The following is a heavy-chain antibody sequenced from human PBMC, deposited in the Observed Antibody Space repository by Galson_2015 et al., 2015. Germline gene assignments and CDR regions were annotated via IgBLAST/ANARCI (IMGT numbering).Heavy chain of an antibody. D-gene: IGHD6-19*01. Sequence: SLRLSCAASEFSVNSNYMTWVRQTPGKGLEWVSVIYSGDRTYYVDSVKGRFTISRGNSKNTVYLQMNSLRVEDSAVYYCAAVGVAPQTSLADLYHYHGMDVWGQGTTVTVSS. V-gene: IGHV3-53*01. CDR1: EFSVNSNY. J-gene: IGHJ6*02. CDR2: IYSGDRT. CDR3: AAVGVAPQTSLADLYHYHGMDV.